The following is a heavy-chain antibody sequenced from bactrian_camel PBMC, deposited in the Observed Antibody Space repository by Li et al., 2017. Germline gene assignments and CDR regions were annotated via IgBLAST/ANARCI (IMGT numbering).Heavy chain of an antibody. CDR3: AADQLGWVRGRCPDEYNY. CDR2: IEAGVAP. V-gene: IGHV3S44*01. D-gene: IGHD1*01. CDR1: TSSKHC. J-gene: IGHJ4*01. Sequence: DVQLVESGGSSVQPGGSLRLACAYTSSKHCMAWFRQAAGKERERVASIEAGVAPRYAPSVTGRSTISQDNTKNTLYLQMNSLKPEDTAMYYCAADQLGWVRGRCPDEYNYWGQGTQVTVS.